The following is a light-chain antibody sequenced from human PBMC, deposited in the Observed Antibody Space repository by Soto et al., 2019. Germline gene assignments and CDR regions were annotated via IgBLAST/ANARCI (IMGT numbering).Light chain of an antibody. CDR2: EVS. V-gene: IGLV2-14*01. CDR3: SSYTSTNTVL. CDR1: SSDVGGSRY. J-gene: IGLJ2*01. Sequence: QSALTQPASASGSPGQSITISCNGTSSDVGGSRYVSWYQQHPGRAPKLMIYEVSNRPSGVSNRFSGSKSAFTASLTISGLQTEDEADYYCSSYTSTNTVLFGGGTKLTVL.